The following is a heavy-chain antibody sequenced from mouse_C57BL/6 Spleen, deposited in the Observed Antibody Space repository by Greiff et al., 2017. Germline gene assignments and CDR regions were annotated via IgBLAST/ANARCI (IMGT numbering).Heavy chain of an antibody. Sequence: QVQLQPPGAELVRPGSSVKLSCKASGYTFTSYWMHWVKQRPIQGLEWIGNIDPSDSETHYNQKFKDKATLTVDKSSSIAYMQLSSLTSEDSAVYYCARWNYGNYFDYWGQGTTLTVSS. D-gene: IGHD1-2*01. J-gene: IGHJ2*01. V-gene: IGHV1-52*01. CDR1: GYTFTSYW. CDR2: IDPSDSET. CDR3: ARWNYGNYFDY.